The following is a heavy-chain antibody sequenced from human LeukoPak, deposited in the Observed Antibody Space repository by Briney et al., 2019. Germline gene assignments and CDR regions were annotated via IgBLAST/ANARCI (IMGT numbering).Heavy chain of an antibody. J-gene: IGHJ4*02. Sequence: SETLSLTCTVSDGSVNSSRYYWGWIRQPPGKGLEWIGIISYSGSTYSNPSLKSRVTISVDTSKNQFSLKVTSVTAADTAVYYCARRYSISPRPFDYWGQGTLVSVSS. D-gene: IGHD6-6*01. V-gene: IGHV4-39*01. CDR3: ARRYSISPRPFDY. CDR2: ISYSGST. CDR1: DGSVNSSRYY.